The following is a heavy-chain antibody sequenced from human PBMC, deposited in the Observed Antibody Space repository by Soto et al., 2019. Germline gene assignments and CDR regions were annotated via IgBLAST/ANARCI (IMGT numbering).Heavy chain of an antibody. CDR1: GYTFTTYY. V-gene: IGHV1-46*01. D-gene: IGHD2-15*01. J-gene: IGHJ4*02. CDR2: INPNGGST. Sequence: QVQLVQSGAEVKRPGASVKVSCKASGYTFTTYYMHWVRQAPGQGLEWLGIINPNGGSTTNARKFQGRVTMTRDTSTSTVYLERSSLRSEDTAVYYCAGAGYCSGGTCFHGSCAYWGQGTLVTVSA. CDR3: AGAGYCSGGTCFHGSCAY.